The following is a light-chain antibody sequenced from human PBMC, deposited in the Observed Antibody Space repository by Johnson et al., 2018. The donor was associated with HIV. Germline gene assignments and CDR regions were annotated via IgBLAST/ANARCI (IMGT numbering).Light chain of an antibody. CDR2: DNN. V-gene: IGLV1-51*01. CDR3: GTWDSSLSSGFYV. J-gene: IGLJ1*01. CDR1: SSNIGNNY. Sequence: QSVLTQSPSVSAAPGQKVTISCSGSSSNIGNNYVSWYQQLPKTAPKLLIYDNNKRPSGIPDRFSGSKSGTSATLGITGLQTGYEADYYCGTWDSSLSSGFYVFGTGTKVTVL.